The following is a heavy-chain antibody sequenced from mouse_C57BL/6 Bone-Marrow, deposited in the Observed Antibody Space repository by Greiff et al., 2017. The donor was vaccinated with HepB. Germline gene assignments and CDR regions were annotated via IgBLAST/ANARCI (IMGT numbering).Heavy chain of an antibody. V-gene: IGHV1-7*01. CDR2: INPSSGYT. CDR1: GYTFTSYW. J-gene: IGHJ3*01. CDR3: ASDYYGSPPFAY. Sequence: QVQLKESGAELAKPGASVKLSCKASGYTFTSYWMHWVKQRPGQGLEWIGYINPSSGYTKYNQKFKDKATLTADKSSSIAYMQLSSLTYEDSAVYYCASDYYGSPPFAYWGQGTLVTVSA. D-gene: IGHD1-1*01.